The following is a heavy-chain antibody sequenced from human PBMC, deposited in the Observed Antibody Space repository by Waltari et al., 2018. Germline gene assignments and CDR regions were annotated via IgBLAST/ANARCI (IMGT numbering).Heavy chain of an antibody. D-gene: IGHD1-20*01. CDR1: GFLLGNDA. CDR2: ISVSDFT. V-gene: IGHV3-23*01. CDR3: AKPFYNWDDPLDS. Sequence: EVHLLQSGGDWVQPGGSLRLSWVQSGFLLGNDAISWVRQAPGTGLEWVSAISVSDFTYYADSVRGRFTISRDTSKNTVYLQLNSLRGEDAAVYYCAKPFYNWDDPLDSWGQGTLVTVSS. J-gene: IGHJ4*02.